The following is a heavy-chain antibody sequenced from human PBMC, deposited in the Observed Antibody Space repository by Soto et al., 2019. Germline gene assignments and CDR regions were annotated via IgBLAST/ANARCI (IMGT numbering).Heavy chain of an antibody. V-gene: IGHV4-34*01. D-gene: IGHD3-22*01. CDR3: ARVVSSGYRWFDP. CDR2: VSHSGRV. Sequence: QVQLQQWGAGLLTPSGTLSLTCGVYGGSFSGYYWSWIRQPPGKGLEWIGEVSHSGRVNANPSLKSRLTISVDTSKKQFSLKLISVTAADTAVYYCARVVSSGYRWFDPWGLGTQVIVSS. CDR1: GGSFSGYY. J-gene: IGHJ5*02.